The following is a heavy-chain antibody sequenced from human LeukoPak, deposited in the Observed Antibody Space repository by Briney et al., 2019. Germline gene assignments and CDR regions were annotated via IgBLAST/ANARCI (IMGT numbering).Heavy chain of an antibody. CDR1: EFTFGDYT. CDR3: TRGRGYSSGYLGEYFDY. V-gene: IGHV3-49*04. CDR2: IRIKAYGGTT. Sequence: GGSLRLSCTASEFTFGDYTMHWVRQAPGEGLEWVSFIRIKAYGGTTAYAASVKDRFTISRDDSKSIAYLQMNSLKTEDTAVYYCTRGRGYSSGYLGEYFDYWGQGALVTVSS. D-gene: IGHD5-18*01. J-gene: IGHJ4*02.